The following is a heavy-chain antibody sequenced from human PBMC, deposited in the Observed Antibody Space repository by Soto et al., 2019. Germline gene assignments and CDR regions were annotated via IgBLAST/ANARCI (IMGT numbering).Heavy chain of an antibody. V-gene: IGHV4-4*02. CDR2: IYHSGNT. Sequence: PSETLSLTCAVSGGSIRSSNWWSWVRQPPGKGLEWIGEIYHSGNTNYNPSLKIRVTISVDKSKNHFSLKLSSVTAADTAVYYCARQNGDYAFDYWGQGTLVTVS. CDR1: GGSIRSSNW. CDR3: ARQNGDYAFDY. D-gene: IGHD4-17*01. J-gene: IGHJ4*02.